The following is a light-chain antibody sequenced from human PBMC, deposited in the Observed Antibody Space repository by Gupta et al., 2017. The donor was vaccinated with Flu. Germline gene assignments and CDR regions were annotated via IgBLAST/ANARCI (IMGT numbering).Light chain of an antibody. J-gene: IGKJ4*01. CDR2: AAY. CDR1: HIVSWY. CDR3: QQRSNWALA. Sequence: PAILSLLREERATPSCRARHIVSWYVGWHQQKAGQPPRLLIYAAYIRATGTSARFSGSGCGTDSTLTISRLEPEDSAVYYCQQRSNWALAFGRGTKVEIK. V-gene: IGKV3-11*01.